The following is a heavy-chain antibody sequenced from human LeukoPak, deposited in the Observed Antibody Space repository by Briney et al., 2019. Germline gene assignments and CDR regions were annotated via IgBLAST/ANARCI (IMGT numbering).Heavy chain of an antibody. Sequence: PSETLSLTRTVSGGSISSSSYYWGWIRQPPGKGLEWIGGIYYSGSTYYNPSLKSRVTISVDTSKNQFSLKLSSVTAADTAVYYCARQGRLLLQYYFDYWGQGTLVTVSS. CDR1: GGSISSSSYY. J-gene: IGHJ4*02. CDR2: IYYSGST. V-gene: IGHV4-39*01. D-gene: IGHD3-22*01. CDR3: ARQGRLLLQYYFDY.